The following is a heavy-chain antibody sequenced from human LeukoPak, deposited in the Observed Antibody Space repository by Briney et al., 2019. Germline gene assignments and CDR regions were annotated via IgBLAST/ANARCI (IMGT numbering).Heavy chain of an antibody. CDR2: INSDASTT. Sequence: GGSLRLSCAASGFTFSSYWMHWVRQAPGKGLVWVSRINSDASTTSYADSVKGRFTISRDNANTSLYLQMNSLRGEDTAVYYCARAGTTVTLWVYWGPGTLVTVSS. J-gene: IGHJ4*02. CDR1: GFTFSSYW. V-gene: IGHV3-74*01. CDR3: ARAGTTVTLWVY. D-gene: IGHD4-17*01.